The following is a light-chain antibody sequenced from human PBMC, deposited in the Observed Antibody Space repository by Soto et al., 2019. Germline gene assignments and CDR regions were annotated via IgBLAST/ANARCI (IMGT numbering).Light chain of an antibody. CDR1: KLGDKY. V-gene: IGLV3-1*01. CDR2: QNN. J-gene: IGLJ1*01. Sequence: SYELTQPPSVSVSPGQTASITCSGDKLGDKYVCWYQQKPGQSPVLVIYQNNKRPSGIPERFSGSNSGNTATLTISGAQAMDEADYYCQAWDSRTEYVFGTGTKVTVL. CDR3: QAWDSRTEYV.